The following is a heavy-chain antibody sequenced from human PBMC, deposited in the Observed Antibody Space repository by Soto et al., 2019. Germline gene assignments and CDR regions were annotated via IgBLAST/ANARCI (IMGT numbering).Heavy chain of an antibody. J-gene: IGHJ4*02. V-gene: IGHV1-8*01. CDR3: ARQVHPEYSSD. CDR1: GYTFTSYD. CDR2: INPTSEYT. D-gene: IGHD2-15*01. Sequence: GASLKVSFKASGYTFTSYDSNWVRQAPGQGLEWVGWINPTSEYTAHAQKFQGRVTLTREISTATAYMELSSLTSEDTAVYFCARQVHPEYSSDWGPGTQVTVSS.